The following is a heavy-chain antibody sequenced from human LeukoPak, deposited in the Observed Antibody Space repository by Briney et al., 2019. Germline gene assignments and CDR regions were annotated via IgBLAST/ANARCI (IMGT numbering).Heavy chain of an antibody. CDR2: IYTSGST. Sequence: PLETLSLTCTVSGGSISSYYWSWIRQPAGKGLEWIGRIYTSGSTNYNPSLKSRVTMSVDTSKNQFSLKLSSVTAADTAVYYCARDEVYGDQNWFDPWGQGTLVTVSS. J-gene: IGHJ5*02. D-gene: IGHD4-17*01. V-gene: IGHV4-4*07. CDR3: ARDEVYGDQNWFDP. CDR1: GGSISSYY.